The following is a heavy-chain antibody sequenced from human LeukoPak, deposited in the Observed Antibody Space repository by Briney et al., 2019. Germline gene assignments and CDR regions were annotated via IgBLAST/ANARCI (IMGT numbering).Heavy chain of an antibody. Sequence: GGSLRLSCAASAFSVNSNYMNWVRQAPGKGLDWVSVISSGGSTYYADSVKGRFTISRDNSKNTLYLQMNSLRAEDTAVYYCARFPGTYYLDVWGKGTTVTVSS. CDR3: ARFPGTYYLDV. V-gene: IGHV3-53*01. J-gene: IGHJ6*03. CDR2: ISSGGST. CDR1: AFSVNSNY.